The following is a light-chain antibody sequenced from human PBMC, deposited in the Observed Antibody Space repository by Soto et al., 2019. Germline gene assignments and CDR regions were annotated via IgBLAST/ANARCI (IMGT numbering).Light chain of an antibody. CDR2: EAS. CDR3: QQYSSYSPYT. Sequence: DIQMTQSPSTLSASVGDRVTITCRASQTVYNWLAWYQQKPGKAPKLLIYEASTLQSGVPSRFSGSGSGTEFTLAISRLQPDDFAIYYCQQYSSYSPYTFGQGTKVYIK. J-gene: IGKJ2*01. V-gene: IGKV1-5*03. CDR1: QTVYNW.